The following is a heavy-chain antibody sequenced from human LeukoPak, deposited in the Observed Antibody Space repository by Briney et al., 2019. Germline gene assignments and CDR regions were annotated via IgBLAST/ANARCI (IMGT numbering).Heavy chain of an antibody. V-gene: IGHV1-18*01. D-gene: IGHD3-10*01. CDR1: GYTFTSYG. CDR3: ARDPLRGNYYGSVSQDDAFDI. CDR2: ISAYNGNT. J-gene: IGHJ3*02. Sequence: ASVKVSCKASGYTFTSYGISWVRQAPGQGLEWMGWISAYNGNTNYAQKLQGRVTMSTDTSTSTAYMELRSLRSDDTAVYYCARDPLRGNYYGSVSQDDAFDIWGQGTMVTVSS.